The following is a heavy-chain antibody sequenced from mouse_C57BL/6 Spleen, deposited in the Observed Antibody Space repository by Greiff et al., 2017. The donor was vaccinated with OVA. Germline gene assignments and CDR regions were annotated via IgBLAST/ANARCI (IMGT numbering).Heavy chain of an antibody. J-gene: IGHJ4*01. D-gene: IGHD1-1*01. V-gene: IGHV1-85*01. Sequence: QVQLQQSGPELVKPGASVKLSCKASGYTFTSYDINWVKQRPGQGLEWIGWIYPRDGSTKYNEKFKGKATLTVDTTSSTAYMELHSLTSEDSAVYFCATSELSYGSSYYALDDWGQGTSVTVSS. CDR1: GYTFTSYD. CDR2: IYPRDGST. CDR3: ATSELSYGSSYYALDD.